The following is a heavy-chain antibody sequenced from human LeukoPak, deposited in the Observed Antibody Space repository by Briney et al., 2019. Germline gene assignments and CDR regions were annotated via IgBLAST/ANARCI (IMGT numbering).Heavy chain of an antibody. CDR2: IKQYGSET. J-gene: IGHJ4*02. D-gene: IGHD3-22*01. CDR3: ARVYSSLWAPSFDY. Sequence: GGSLRLSCAASGFTFSNYWMNWVRQAPGKGLEWVANIKQYGSETYYVGSVKGRFTISRDNAKNSLFLQMNSLRAEDTAVYYCARVYSSLWAPSFDYWGQGALVT. V-gene: IGHV3-7*05. CDR1: GFTFSNYW.